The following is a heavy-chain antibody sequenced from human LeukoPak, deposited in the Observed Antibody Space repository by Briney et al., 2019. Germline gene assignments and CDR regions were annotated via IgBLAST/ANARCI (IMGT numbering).Heavy chain of an antibody. D-gene: IGHD3-22*01. CDR2: IIPIFGTA. V-gene: IGHV1-69*06. CDR1: GGTFSSYA. Sequence: GASVKVSCKASGGTFSSYAISWVRQAPGQGLEWMGGIIPIFGTANYAQKFQGRVTITADKSTSTAYMELSSLRSEDTAVYYCARDYILWGAPHYYGSSGYAYWGQGTLVTVSS. CDR3: ARDYILWGAPHYYGSSGYAY. J-gene: IGHJ4*02.